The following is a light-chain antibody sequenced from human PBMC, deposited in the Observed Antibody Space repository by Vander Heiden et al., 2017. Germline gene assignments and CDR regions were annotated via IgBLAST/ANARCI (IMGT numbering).Light chain of an antibody. Sequence: DIQRTHSPSSLTASVGDRVTITCQASQAISNYLNWYQQKPGKAPRLLIYDASNLETGIPSRFSGSGSGTDFTFTISSLQPEDIATYYCQQYDNLPFTFGPGTKVDIK. V-gene: IGKV1-33*01. CDR2: DAS. J-gene: IGKJ3*01. CDR1: QAISNY. CDR3: QQYDNLPFT.